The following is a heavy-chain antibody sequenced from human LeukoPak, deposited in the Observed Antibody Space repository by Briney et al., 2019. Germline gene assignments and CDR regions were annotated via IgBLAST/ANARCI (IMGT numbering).Heavy chain of an antibody. CDR1: GFTFSSYS. J-gene: IGHJ4*02. CDR3: AKDPPIVVVVAATPPASTDY. D-gene: IGHD2-15*01. CDR2: ISGSGGST. Sequence: PGGSLRLSCAASGFTFSSYSMNWVRQAPGKGLEWVSAISGSGGSTYYADSVKGRFTISRDNSKNTLYLQMNSLRAEDTAVYYCAKDPPIVVVVAATPPASTDYWGQGTLVTVSS. V-gene: IGHV3-23*01.